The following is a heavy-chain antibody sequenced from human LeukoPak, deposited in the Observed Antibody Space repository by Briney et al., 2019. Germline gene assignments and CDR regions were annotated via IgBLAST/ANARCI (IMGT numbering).Heavy chain of an antibody. V-gene: IGHV1-69*04. J-gene: IGHJ4*02. Sequence: ASVKVSCKASGGTFSSYAISWVRQAPGQGLEWMGRIIPILGIANYAQKFQGSVTITADKSTSTAYMELSSLRSEDTAVYYCATVTVAGSKDPNDYWGQGTLVTVSS. D-gene: IGHD6-19*01. CDR3: ATVTVAGSKDPNDY. CDR1: GGTFSSYA. CDR2: IIPILGIA.